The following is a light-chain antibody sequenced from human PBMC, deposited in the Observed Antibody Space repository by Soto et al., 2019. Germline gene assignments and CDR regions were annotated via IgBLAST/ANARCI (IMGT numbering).Light chain of an antibody. CDR3: QSYDTVMSPYNYV. V-gene: IGLV1-40*01. J-gene: IGLJ1*01. CDR1: NSNIGSGYD. Sequence: QSALTQPPSVSGAPGQRVTISCTGSNSNIGSGYDVHWYQQRPGGAPKLLIFGNSNRPSGVPDRFSGSKSDTSASLAITGLQAEDEADYYCQSYDTVMSPYNYVFGTGTKVTVL. CDR2: GNS.